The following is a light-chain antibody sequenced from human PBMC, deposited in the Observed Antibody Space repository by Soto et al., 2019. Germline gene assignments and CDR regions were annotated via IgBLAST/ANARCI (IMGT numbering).Light chain of an antibody. CDR1: QSIGTS. CDR3: QQYGSYPVT. V-gene: IGKV1-5*03. CDR2: RAS. Sequence: DIQMTQSPSTLSASVGDRVTITCRASQSIGTSLAWYQQKPGKAPKVLIYRASSLESGVPSRFSGSGSGTEFTLTISSLQPDDFATYYCQQYGSYPVTFGQGTKVDIK. J-gene: IGKJ2*01.